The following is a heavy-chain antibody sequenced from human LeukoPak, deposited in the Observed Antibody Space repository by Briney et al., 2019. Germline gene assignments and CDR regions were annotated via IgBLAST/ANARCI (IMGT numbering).Heavy chain of an antibody. J-gene: IGHJ4*02. Sequence: GGSLRLSCAASGFTFSSYAMHWVRQAPGKGLEWVAVISHDGSNKYYADSVKGRFTISRDNSKNTLYLQMNSLIAEDTAVYYCEGGAAAGNGDYWGQGTLVTVSS. CDR2: ISHDGSNK. CDR3: EGGAAAGNGDY. CDR1: GFTFSSYA. D-gene: IGHD6-13*01. V-gene: IGHV3-30-3*01.